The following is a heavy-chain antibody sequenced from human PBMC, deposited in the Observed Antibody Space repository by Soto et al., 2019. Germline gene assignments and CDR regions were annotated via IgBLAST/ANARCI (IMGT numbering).Heavy chain of an antibody. V-gene: IGHV1-3*01. CDR1: GYTFTGYA. CDR2: INAGNGNT. J-gene: IGHJ6*02. CDR3: ARGSPLRGMDV. Sequence: ASVKVSCKASGYTFTGYAMHWVRQAPGQRLEWMGWINAGNGNTKYSQKFQGRVTITRDTSASTAYMELSSLRSEDTAVYYCARGSPLRGMDVWGQGTTVTVSS.